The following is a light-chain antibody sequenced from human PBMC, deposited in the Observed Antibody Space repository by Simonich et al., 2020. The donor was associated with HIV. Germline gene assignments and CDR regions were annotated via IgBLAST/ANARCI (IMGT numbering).Light chain of an antibody. V-gene: IGLV2-14*01. CDR2: EVS. J-gene: IGLJ3*02. Sequence: QSALTQPASVSGSPGQSITISCTGTSSDVGGYNSVSWYQQHPGIAPKLMIYEVSNRPSVFSTRFSGSKSGNTASLTISGLQAEDEADYYCSSYTTSSTWVFGGGTKLTVL. CDR3: SSYTTSSTWV. CDR1: SSDVGGYNS.